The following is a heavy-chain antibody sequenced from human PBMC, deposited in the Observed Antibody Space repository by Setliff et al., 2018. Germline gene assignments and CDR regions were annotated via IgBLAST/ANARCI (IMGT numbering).Heavy chain of an antibody. CDR1: GGSMTSYY. Sequence: KTSETLSLTCTVSGGSMTSYYWTWIRQPPGEGLEWIGYIFYSGNTEYNPSLKSRVTISVDTSKNQFSLKLSSVTAADTAVYYCARSLGSGSYYNSRPFYSDYWGQGTLVTVSS. J-gene: IGHJ4*02. D-gene: IGHD3-10*01. CDR3: ARSLGSGSYYNSRPFYSDY. V-gene: IGHV4-59*12. CDR2: IFYSGNT.